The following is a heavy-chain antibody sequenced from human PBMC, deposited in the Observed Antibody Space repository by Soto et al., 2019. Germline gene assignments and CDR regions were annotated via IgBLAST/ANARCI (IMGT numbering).Heavy chain of an antibody. CDR1: GGSISSGGYY. J-gene: IGHJ3*02. CDR3: ARQYCSSTRCYVAFDI. Sequence: SETLSLTCTVSGGSISSGGYYWSWIRQHPGKGLEWIGYIYYSGSTYYNPSLKSRVTISVDTSKNQFSLKLSSVTAADTAVYYCARQYCSSTRCYVAFDIWGQGTMVTVSS. CDR2: IYYSGST. V-gene: IGHV4-31*03. D-gene: IGHD2-2*01.